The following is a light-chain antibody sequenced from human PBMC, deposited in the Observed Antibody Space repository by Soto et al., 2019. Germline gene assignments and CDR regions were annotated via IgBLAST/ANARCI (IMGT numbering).Light chain of an antibody. J-gene: IGKJ4*01. CDR3: QQYGRSST. Sequence: IVLTQSPGTLSLSPVARATLSCRASQSVSSSYLAWYQQKPGQAPRLLIYGASNRATGIPDRFSGSASAKVFTLTISILEPEDVAVYFCQQYGRSSTFGEGTKVEIK. V-gene: IGKV3-20*01. CDR2: GAS. CDR1: QSVSSSY.